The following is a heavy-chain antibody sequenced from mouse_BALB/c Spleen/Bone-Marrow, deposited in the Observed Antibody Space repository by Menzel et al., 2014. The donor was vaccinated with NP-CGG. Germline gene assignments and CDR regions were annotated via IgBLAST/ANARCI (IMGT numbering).Heavy chain of an antibody. CDR2: ISYSGRT. Sequence: EVQLQESGPSLVKPSQTLSLTCSVTGDSITSGYWNWIRKFPGNKLEYMGYISYSGRTYYNPSPKSRISITRDTSKNQYYLQLNSVTTEDTATYYCARAGYRYDVGYAMDYWGQGTSVTVSS. V-gene: IGHV3-8*02. J-gene: IGHJ4*01. CDR1: GDSITSGY. D-gene: IGHD2-14*01. CDR3: ARAGYRYDVGYAMDY.